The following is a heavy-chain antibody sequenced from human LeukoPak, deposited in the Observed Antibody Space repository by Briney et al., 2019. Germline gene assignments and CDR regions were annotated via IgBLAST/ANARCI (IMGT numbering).Heavy chain of an antibody. CDR1: EYTFTGYY. J-gene: IGHJ4*02. CDR2: INPNSGGT. Sequence: GASVKVSCKASEYTFTGYYMHWVRQAPGQGLEWMGWINPNSGGTNYAQKFQGRVTMTRDTSISTAYMELSRLRSDDTAAYYCARVVFKGGHDYWGQGTLVTVSS. V-gene: IGHV1-2*02. D-gene: IGHD2-8*01. CDR3: ARVVFKGGHDY.